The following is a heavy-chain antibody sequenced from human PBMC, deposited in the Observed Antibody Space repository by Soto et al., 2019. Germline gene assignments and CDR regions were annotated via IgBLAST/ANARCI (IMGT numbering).Heavy chain of an antibody. J-gene: IGHJ6*02. CDR3: AHVLVVVANYGMDV. CDR1: GFSLSTSGVG. V-gene: IGHV2-5*02. Sequence: QITLKESGPTLVKPTQTLTLTCTFSGFSLSTSGVGVGWIRQPPGKALEWLALIYWDDDKRYSPSLTSRLTITNDPSNNQVVLTMTNMAPVDTATYYCAHVLVVVANYGMDVCGQGPTVTVSS. D-gene: IGHD2-15*01. CDR2: IYWDDDK.